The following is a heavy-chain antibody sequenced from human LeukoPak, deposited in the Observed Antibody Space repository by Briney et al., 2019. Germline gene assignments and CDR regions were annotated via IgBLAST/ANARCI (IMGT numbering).Heavy chain of an antibody. Sequence: GGSQRLSCAASGFTFSSYGMHWVRQAPGKGLEWVAVIWYDGSNKYYADSVKGRFTISRDNSKNTLYLQMNSLRAEDTAVYYCARAPSGYCSGGSCYSPIDYWGQGTLVTVSS. D-gene: IGHD2-15*01. CDR3: ARAPSGYCSGGSCYSPIDY. J-gene: IGHJ4*02. CDR1: GFTFSSYG. CDR2: IWYDGSNK. V-gene: IGHV3-33*01.